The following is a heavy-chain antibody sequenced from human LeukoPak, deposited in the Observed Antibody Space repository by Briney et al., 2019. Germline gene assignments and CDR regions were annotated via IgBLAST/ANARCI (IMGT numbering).Heavy chain of an antibody. CDR3: ARAGAPYYYDSSGLDY. V-gene: IGHV1-18*01. J-gene: IGHJ4*02. CDR2: ISAYNGNT. CDR1: GYTFTSYG. Sequence: GASVKVSCKASGYTFTSYGISWVRQAPGQGLEWMGWISAYNGNTNYAQKLQGRVTMTTDTSTSTAYMELRSLRSDDTAVYYCARAGAPYYYDSSGLDYWGQGTLVTVSS. D-gene: IGHD3-22*01.